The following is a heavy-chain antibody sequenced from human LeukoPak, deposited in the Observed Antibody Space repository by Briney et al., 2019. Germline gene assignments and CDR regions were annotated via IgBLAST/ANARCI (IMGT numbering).Heavy chain of an antibody. J-gene: IGHJ6*03. CDR2: ISAYNGNT. CDR3: ARSGRQQLVRFPYYYYYMDV. D-gene: IGHD6-13*01. CDR1: GYTFTSYG. V-gene: IGHV1-18*01. Sequence: ASVKVSCKASGYTFTSYGISWVRQAPGQGLEWMGWISAYNGNTNYAQKLQGRVTMTTDTSTSTAYMELRSLRSDDTAVYYCARSGRQQLVRFPYYYYYMDVWGKGTTVTISS.